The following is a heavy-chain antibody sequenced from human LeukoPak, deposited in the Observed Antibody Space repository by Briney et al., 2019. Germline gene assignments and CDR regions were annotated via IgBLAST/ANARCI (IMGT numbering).Heavy chain of an antibody. Sequence: SETLSLTCAVYGGPFSGYYWSWIRQPPGKGLEWIGEINHSGSTNYNPSLKSRVTISVDTSKNQFSLKLSSVTAADTAVYYCAREGVYCSSTSCYRKRWFDPWGQGTLVTVSS. CDR3: AREGVYCSSTSCYRKRWFDP. J-gene: IGHJ5*02. V-gene: IGHV4-34*01. CDR2: INHSGST. D-gene: IGHD2-2*02. CDR1: GGPFSGYY.